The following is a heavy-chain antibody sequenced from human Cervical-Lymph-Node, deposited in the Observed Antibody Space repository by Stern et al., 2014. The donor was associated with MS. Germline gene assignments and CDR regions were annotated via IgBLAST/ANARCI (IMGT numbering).Heavy chain of an antibody. Sequence: EEQLVQSGAGVKRPGQSLKISCRASGYSFTNYWVAWVRQKPGKGLEWMGIIHPGDSEVRYSPSFQGRVTMSVDRSINTAYLQWSSLQPSDTAMYYCARQLGHSNFLHYWGQGVLVTVSS. V-gene: IGHV5-51*01. CDR1: GYSFTNYW. J-gene: IGHJ4*02. CDR2: IHPGDSEV. D-gene: IGHD4-11*01. CDR3: ARQLGHSNFLHY.